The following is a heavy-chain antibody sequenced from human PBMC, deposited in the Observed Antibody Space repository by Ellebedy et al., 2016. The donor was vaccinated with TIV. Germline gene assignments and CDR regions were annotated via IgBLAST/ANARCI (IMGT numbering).Heavy chain of an antibody. V-gene: IGHV1-2*02. D-gene: IGHD2-2*01. CDR1: GYTFTGYY. Sequence: AASVKVSCKASGYTFTGYYMYWVRQPPGQGLEWMGWINPNSGGTNYAQKFQGRVTMTRDTSISTAYMELSRLRSDDTAVYYCALGVVPAAADYWGQGTLVTVSS. CDR3: ALGVVPAAADY. CDR2: INPNSGGT. J-gene: IGHJ4*02.